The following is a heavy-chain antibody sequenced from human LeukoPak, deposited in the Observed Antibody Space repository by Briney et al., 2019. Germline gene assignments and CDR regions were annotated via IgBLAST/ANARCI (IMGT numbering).Heavy chain of an antibody. J-gene: IGHJ4*02. D-gene: IGHD6-13*01. CDR3: AKEGAAAGYYFDY. V-gene: IGHV3-43D*04. CDR2: ISSTGGTI. Sequence: ISSTGGTIYYADSVKRRFPISRDNSTNSLYLQMNSLRAEDTTLYYCAKEGAAAGYYFDYWGQGTLVTVSS.